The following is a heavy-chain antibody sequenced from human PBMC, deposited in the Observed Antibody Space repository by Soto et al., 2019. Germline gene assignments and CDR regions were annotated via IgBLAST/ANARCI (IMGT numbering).Heavy chain of an antibody. CDR1: GYSFTSYW. CDR2: IYPGDSDT. V-gene: IGHV5-51*01. J-gene: IGHJ4*02. D-gene: IGHD1-20*01. Sequence: PGESLKISCKGSGYSFTSYWIGWVRQMPGKGLEWMGIIYPGDSDTRYSPSFQGQVTISADKSISTAYLQWSSLKASDTAMYYCASTRYNWNDVVEYYFDYWGQGTPVTVSS. CDR3: ASTRYNWNDVVEYYFDY.